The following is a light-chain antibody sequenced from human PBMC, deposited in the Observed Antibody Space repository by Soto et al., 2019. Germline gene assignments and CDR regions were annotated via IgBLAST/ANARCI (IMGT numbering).Light chain of an antibody. J-gene: IGLJ2*01. Sequence: QSVLTQPPSVSGAPGQRVTSSCTGSSSNIGAGYDVHWYQQLPGTAPKLLIYGNNNRPSGVPDRFSGSKSGTSASLAITGLQAEDEADYYFQSYDRSLNGVVFGGGTKLTVL. V-gene: IGLV1-40*01. CDR3: QSYDRSLNGVV. CDR1: SSNIGAGYD. CDR2: GNN.